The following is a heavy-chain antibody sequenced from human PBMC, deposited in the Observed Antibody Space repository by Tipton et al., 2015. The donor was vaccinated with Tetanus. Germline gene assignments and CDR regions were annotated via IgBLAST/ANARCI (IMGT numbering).Heavy chain of an antibody. CDR3: ARTFFVTGGRIRGGCPFDL. CDR1: GVSISNSAFY. D-gene: IGHD3-10*01. V-gene: IGHV4-39*01. J-gene: IGHJ3*01. CDR2: VFYIGST. Sequence: TLSLTCNVSGVSISNSAFYWGWVRQSPGKGLEWIATVFYIGSTYYNPSLKSRLTISVDTSRNLFSLKMTSVTAADTAVYYCARTFFVTGGRIRGGCPFDLWGQGTLVTVSS.